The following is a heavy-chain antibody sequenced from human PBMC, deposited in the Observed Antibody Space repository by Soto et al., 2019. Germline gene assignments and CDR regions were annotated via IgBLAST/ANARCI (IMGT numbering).Heavy chain of an antibody. V-gene: IGHV4-59*01. Sequence: TLSLTCTVSGGSISSYYWSWIRQPPGKGLEWIGYIYYSGSTNYNPSLKSRVTISVDTSKNQFSLKLSSVTAADTAVYYCARESDTAMATGAFDIWGQGTMVTVSS. D-gene: IGHD5-18*01. CDR2: IYYSGST. CDR1: GGSISSYY. CDR3: ARESDTAMATGAFDI. J-gene: IGHJ3*02.